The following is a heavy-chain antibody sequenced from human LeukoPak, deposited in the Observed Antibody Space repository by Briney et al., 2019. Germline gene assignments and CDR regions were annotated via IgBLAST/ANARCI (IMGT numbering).Heavy chain of an antibody. CDR1: GGTFSSYA. D-gene: IGHD3-22*01. J-gene: IGHJ3*02. V-gene: IGHV1-69*05. CDR2: IIPIFGTA. Sequence: SVKVSCKASGGTFSSYAISWVRQAPGQGLEWMGGIIPIFGTANYAQKFQGRVTITTGESTSTAHMELSSLRSEDTAVYYCARDSYDSSGYFSQDAFDIWGQGTMVTVSS. CDR3: ARDSYDSSGYFSQDAFDI.